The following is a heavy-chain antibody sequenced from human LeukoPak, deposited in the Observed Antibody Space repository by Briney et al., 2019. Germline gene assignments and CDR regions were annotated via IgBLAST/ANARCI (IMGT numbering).Heavy chain of an antibody. CDR2: IYPGDSDT. J-gene: IGHJ4*02. CDR1: GYSFTSYW. D-gene: IGHD6-13*01. CDR3: AKRSIAATNTYYFDY. V-gene: IGHV5-51*01. Sequence: GESLEISCKGSGYSFTSYWIAWVRQMPGKGLEWMGIIYPGDSDTRYSPPFQGQVTISADKSISTAYLQWSSLKASDTAMYYCAKRSIAATNTYYFDYWGQGTLVTVSS.